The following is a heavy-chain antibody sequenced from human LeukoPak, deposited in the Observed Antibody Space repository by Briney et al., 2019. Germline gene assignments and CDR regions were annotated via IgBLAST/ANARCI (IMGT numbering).Heavy chain of an antibody. J-gene: IGHJ5*02. CDR1: GGSISSYY. CDR3: ARDRRTTGTTGWFDP. Sequence: SETLSLTCTVPGGSISSYYWSWIRQPAGKGLEWIGRIYTSGSTNYNPSLKSRVTISVDKSKNQFSLKLSSVTAADTAVYYCARDRRTTGTTGWFDPWGQGTLVTVSS. V-gene: IGHV4-4*07. CDR2: IYTSGST. D-gene: IGHD1-1*01.